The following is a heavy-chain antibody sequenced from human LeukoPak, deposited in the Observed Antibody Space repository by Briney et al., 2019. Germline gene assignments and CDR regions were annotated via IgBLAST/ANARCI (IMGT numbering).Heavy chain of an antibody. CDR2: IYHSGST. Sequence: PSETLSLTCAVSGYSTSSGYYWGWIRQPPGKGLEWIGSIYHSGSTYYNPSLKSRVTISVDTSKNQFSLKLSSVTAADTAVYYCARLSFLGVAHPSYWGQGTLVTVSS. CDR1: GYSTSSGYY. D-gene: IGHD3-3*01. J-gene: IGHJ4*02. CDR3: ARLSFLGVAHPSY. V-gene: IGHV4-38-2*01.